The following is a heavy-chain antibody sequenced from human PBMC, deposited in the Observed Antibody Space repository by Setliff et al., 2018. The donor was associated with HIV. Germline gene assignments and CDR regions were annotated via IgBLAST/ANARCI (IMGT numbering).Heavy chain of an antibody. Sequence: GESLKISCKASGYTFTNYWVGWVRQMPGNGLEWVGLIWPDDSDTIYSPSFQGQVTLSADKSITTVYLQWSSLEAPDTAMYYCATSPLGYCSGGSCSHYFDYWGPGTLVTVSS. J-gene: IGHJ4*02. CDR2: IWPDDSDT. D-gene: IGHD2-15*01. V-gene: IGHV5-51*01. CDR3: ATSPLGYCSGGSCSHYFDY. CDR1: GYTFTNYW.